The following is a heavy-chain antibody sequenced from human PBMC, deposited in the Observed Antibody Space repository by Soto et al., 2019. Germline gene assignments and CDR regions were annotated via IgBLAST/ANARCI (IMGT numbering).Heavy chain of an antibody. CDR1: GYRFQTYA. CDR3: ARGHGVIIGAMDV. CDR2: IRAYNIDT. J-gene: IGHJ6*02. V-gene: IGHV1-18*01. D-gene: IGHD3-3*01. Sequence: ASVKVSCKSSGYRFQTYAMSWVRQAPGQGLEWMGWIRAYNIDTYYAQKFQDRVTMTTDTPTGTAYMELRSLRSDDTAVYYCARGHGVIIGAMDVWGQGTTVPV.